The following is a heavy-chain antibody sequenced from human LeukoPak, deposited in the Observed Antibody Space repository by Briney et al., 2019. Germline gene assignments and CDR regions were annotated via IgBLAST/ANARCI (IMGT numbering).Heavy chain of an antibody. Sequence: GGSLRLSCAASGFTFSSYWMSWVRQAPGKGLEWVANIKQDGSEKYYVDSVKGRFTISRDNAKNSLYLQMNSLRTEDTAVYYCARDRRYFDWLLSDAFDIWGQGTMVTVPS. CDR2: IKQDGSEK. D-gene: IGHD3-9*01. J-gene: IGHJ3*02. CDR3: ARDRRYFDWLLSDAFDI. CDR1: GFTFSSYW. V-gene: IGHV3-7*04.